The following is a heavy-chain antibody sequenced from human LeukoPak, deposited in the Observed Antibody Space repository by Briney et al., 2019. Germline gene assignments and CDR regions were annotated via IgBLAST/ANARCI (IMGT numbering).Heavy chain of an antibody. CDR1: GYTFTSYG. V-gene: IGHV1-18*01. J-gene: IGHJ3*02. D-gene: IGHD6-6*01. Sequence: ASVKVSCKASGYTFTSYGISWVRQAPGQGLEWMGWISAYNGSTNYAQKLQGRVTMTTDTSTSTAYMELRSLRSDDTAVYYCARGPLAARSLSPVALYAFDIWGQGTMVTVSS. CDR2: ISAYNGST. CDR3: ARGPLAARSLSPVALYAFDI.